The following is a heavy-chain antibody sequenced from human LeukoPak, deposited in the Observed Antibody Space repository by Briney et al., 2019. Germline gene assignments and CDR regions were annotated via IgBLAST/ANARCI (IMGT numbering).Heavy chain of an antibody. D-gene: IGHD5-24*01. CDR1: GGTFSSYA. V-gene: IGHV1-69*01. J-gene: IGHJ4*02. CDR2: IITIFGTA. Sequence: SVSVSCKPSGGTFSSYAISWVRQAPGQRREGMGGIITIFGTANYAQKFQCRVTITADESTSTAYMELSSVRSEDTAVYYCATCRDGYNYYFDYWGQGTLVTVSS. CDR3: ATCRDGYNYYFDY.